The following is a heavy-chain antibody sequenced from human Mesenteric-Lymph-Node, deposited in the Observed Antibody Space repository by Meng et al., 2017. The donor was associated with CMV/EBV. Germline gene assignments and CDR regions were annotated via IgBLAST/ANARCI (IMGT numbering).Heavy chain of an antibody. J-gene: IGHJ5*02. V-gene: IGHV1-3*01. CDR2: INAGNGNT. CDR1: GYTFTSYA. D-gene: IGHD3-22*01. Sequence: KASGYTFTSYAMHWVRQAPGQRLEWMGWINAGNGNTKYSQKFQGRVTITRDTSASTAYMELSSLRSEDTAVYYCARVGLTRIGVHFDPWGQGTLVTVSS. CDR3: ARVGLTRIGVHFDP.